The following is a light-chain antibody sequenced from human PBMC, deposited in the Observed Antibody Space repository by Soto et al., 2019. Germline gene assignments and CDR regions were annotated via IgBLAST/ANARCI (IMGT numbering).Light chain of an antibody. CDR2: AAS. Sequence: EIQMTQSPSSLSSSVGDRVTISCRASQSINSCLNWYQHKPGEAPNLLIYAASSLPTGVPARFSGSESGTDFILTISSLQAEDFAAYYCHQSLTSPYTFGQGTKLEIK. CDR1: QSINSC. J-gene: IGKJ2*01. CDR3: HQSLTSPYT. V-gene: IGKV1-39*01.